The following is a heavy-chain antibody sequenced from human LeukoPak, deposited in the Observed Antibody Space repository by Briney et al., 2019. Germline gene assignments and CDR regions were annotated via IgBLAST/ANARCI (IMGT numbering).Heavy chain of an antibody. J-gene: IGHJ4*02. V-gene: IGHV1-69*05. CDR3: ARESFGVHNPGFDY. CDR1: GGTFGSYA. Sequence: GSSVKVSCKASGGTFGSYAISWVRQAPGQGLEWMGGIIPIFGTANYAQKFQGRVTITTDESTSTAYMELSSLRSEDTAVYYCARESFGVHNPGFDYWGQGTLVTVSS. CDR2: IIPIFGTA. D-gene: IGHD3-16*01.